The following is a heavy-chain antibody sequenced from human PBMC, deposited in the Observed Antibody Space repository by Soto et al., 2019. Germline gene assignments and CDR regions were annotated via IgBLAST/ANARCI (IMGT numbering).Heavy chain of an antibody. D-gene: IGHD6-19*01. CDR2: ISGSGGST. CDR3: AKDPRPGYSSGWYGSYFDY. V-gene: IGHV3-23*01. J-gene: IGHJ4*02. Sequence: GGSLRLSCAASGFTFSSYAMSWVRQAPGKGLEWVSAISGSGGSTYYADSVKGRFTISRDNSKNTLYLQMNSLRAEDTAVYYCAKDPRPGYSSGWYGSYFDYWGQGTLVTVSS. CDR1: GFTFSSYA.